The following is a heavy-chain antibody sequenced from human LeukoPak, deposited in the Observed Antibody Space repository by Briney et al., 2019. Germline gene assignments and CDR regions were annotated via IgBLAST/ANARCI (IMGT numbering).Heavy chain of an antibody. CDR1: GFTFSGYE. J-gene: IGHJ3*02. Sequence: GGSLRLSCAASGFTFSGYEMSWVRQAPGKGLEWVANIKEDGGEKYYVDSVKGRFTISRDNSKNSLFMQMNSLRAEDTAVYYCARDGGGWSTFDIWGQGTMVTVSS. V-gene: IGHV3-7*05. CDR3: ARDGGGWSTFDI. CDR2: IKEDGGEK. D-gene: IGHD6-19*01.